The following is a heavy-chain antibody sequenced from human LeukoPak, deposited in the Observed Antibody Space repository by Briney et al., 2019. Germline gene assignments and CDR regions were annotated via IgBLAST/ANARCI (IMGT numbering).Heavy chain of an antibody. CDR1: GGTFISYA. CDR2: IIPIFGTA. CDR3: ASGRTRWLQSSGYFDY. Sequence: ASVTVSCKASGGTFISYAISWVRQAPGQGLEWMGGIIPIFGTANYAQKFQGRVTITTDESTSTAYMELSSLRSEDTAVYYCASGRTRWLQSSGYFDYWGQGTLVTVSS. V-gene: IGHV1-69*05. J-gene: IGHJ4*02. D-gene: IGHD5-24*01.